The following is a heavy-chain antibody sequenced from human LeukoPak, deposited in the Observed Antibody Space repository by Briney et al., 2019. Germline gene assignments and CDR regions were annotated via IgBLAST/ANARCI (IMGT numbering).Heavy chain of an antibody. V-gene: IGHV3-48*04. J-gene: IGHJ6*03. CDR2: ISSSSSTI. CDR1: GFTFSSYS. Sequence: GSLRLSCAASGFTFSSYSMNWVRQAPGKGLEWVSYISSSSSTIYYADSVKGRFTISRDNAKNSLYLQMNSLRAEDTAVYYCARANYGGKWGGGYYYYMDVWGKGTTVTVSS. D-gene: IGHD4-23*01. CDR3: ARANYGGKWGGGYYYYMDV.